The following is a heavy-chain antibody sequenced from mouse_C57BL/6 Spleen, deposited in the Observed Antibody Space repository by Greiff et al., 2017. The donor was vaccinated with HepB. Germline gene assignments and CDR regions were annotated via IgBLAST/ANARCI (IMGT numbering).Heavy chain of an antibody. J-gene: IGHJ3*01. Sequence: QVQLKQPGAELVKPGASVKLSCKASGYTFTSYWMQWVKQRPGQGLEWIGEIDPSDSYTNYNQKFKGKATLTVDTSSSTAYMQLSSLTSEDSAVYYCTPSWGFAYWGQGTLVTVSA. CDR3: TPSWGFAY. CDR2: IDPSDSYT. V-gene: IGHV1-50*01. CDR1: GYTFTSYW. D-gene: IGHD4-1*01.